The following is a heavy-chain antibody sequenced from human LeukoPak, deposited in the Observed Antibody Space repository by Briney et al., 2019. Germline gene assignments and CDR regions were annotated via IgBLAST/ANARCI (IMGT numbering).Heavy chain of an antibody. Sequence: SETLSLTCTVSGGSISSSSYYWGWIRQPPGKGLEWIGEINHSGSTNYNPSLKSRVTISVDTSKNQFSLKLSSVTAADTAVYYCARGVAVAQRGSYFDLWGRGTLVTVSS. V-gene: IGHV4-39*07. J-gene: IGHJ2*01. CDR2: INHSGST. D-gene: IGHD6-19*01. CDR1: GGSISSSSYY. CDR3: ARGVAVAQRGSYFDL.